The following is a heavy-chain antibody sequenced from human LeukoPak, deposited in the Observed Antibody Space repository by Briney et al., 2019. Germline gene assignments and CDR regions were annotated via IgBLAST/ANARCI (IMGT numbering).Heavy chain of an antibody. V-gene: IGHV3-74*01. D-gene: IGHD6-19*01. CDR2: INNDGSST. Sequence: GSLRLSCAASGFTFSSSWMHWVRQAPGKGLVWVSHINNDGSSTSYADSVKGRFTISRDNAKNTLYLQMNSLRADDTAVYYCARVPYSSGWYPPDYWGQGTLVTVSS. CDR3: ARVPYSSGWYPPDY. J-gene: IGHJ4*02. CDR1: GFTFSSSW.